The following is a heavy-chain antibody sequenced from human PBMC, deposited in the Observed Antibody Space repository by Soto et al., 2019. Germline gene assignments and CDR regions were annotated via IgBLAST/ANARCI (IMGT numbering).Heavy chain of an antibody. J-gene: IGHJ5*02. D-gene: IGHD3-10*01. CDR3: ARGFNLGERVDP. V-gene: IGHV4-34*01. Sequence: QVQLQQWGARLLKPSETLSLTCAVYGGSFSGYYWSWIRQPPGKGLEWIGKINHSGSTNYNPSLKSRVTISVDTSKNQFSLKLSSVTAADTAVYYCARGFNLGERVDPWGQGTLVTVSS. CDR2: INHSGST. CDR1: GGSFSGYY.